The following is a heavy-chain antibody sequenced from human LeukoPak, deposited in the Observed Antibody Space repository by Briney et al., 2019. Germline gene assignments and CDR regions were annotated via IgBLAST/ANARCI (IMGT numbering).Heavy chain of an antibody. CDR1: GFTVSTNY. CDR2: VYSGGTT. D-gene: IGHD3-10*01. J-gene: IGHJ6*02. V-gene: IGHV3-66*01. Sequence: GGSLRLSCAASGFTVSTNYLSWVRQAPGNGLEWVSVVYSGGTTYHADSVKGRFTISRDNSKNTMYLQMNSLRADDTAVYYCARESVVRGVINGMDVWGQGTTVTVSS. CDR3: ARESVVRGVINGMDV.